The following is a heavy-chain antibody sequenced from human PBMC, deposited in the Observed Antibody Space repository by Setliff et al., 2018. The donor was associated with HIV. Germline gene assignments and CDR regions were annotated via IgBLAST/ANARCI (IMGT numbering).Heavy chain of an antibody. V-gene: IGHV1-69*13. D-gene: IGHD3-16*01. Sequence: GASVKVSCKVSGGTFSDYAVTWVRQAPGQGLEWMGSIIPIFGTGNYAQNFQGRVTITADESTSTVYMELKSLRSDDTALYYCAGGVLGDYYYYDLDVWGQGTMVTV. CDR2: IIPIFGTG. CDR1: GGTFSDYA. J-gene: IGHJ6*02. CDR3: AGGVLGDYYYYDLDV.